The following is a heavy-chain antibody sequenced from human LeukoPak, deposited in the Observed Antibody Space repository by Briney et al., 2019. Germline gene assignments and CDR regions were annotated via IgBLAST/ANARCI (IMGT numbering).Heavy chain of an antibody. CDR1: GVTFSSYA. D-gene: IGHD1-26*01. J-gene: IGHJ5*02. CDR2: FIPIFGTA. CDR3: ARDLSGSYPNWFDP. V-gene: IGHV1-69*13. Sequence: ASVKVSCKASGVTFSSYAISWVRQAPGQGLEWMGGFIPIFGTATYAQKFQGRVTITADESTSTAYMELSSLRSEDTVVYYCARDLSGSYPNWFDPWGQGTLVTVSS.